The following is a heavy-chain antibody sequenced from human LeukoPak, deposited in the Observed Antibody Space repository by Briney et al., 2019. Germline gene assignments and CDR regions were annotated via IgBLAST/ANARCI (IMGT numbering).Heavy chain of an antibody. V-gene: IGHV4-39*01. CDR3: ARLRFRSSGYYYGLDY. CDR1: GGAISSSSYY. Sequence: SETLSLTCTVSGGAISSSSYYWGWIRQPPGKGLEWIGSIYCSGSTYYNPSLKSRVSISVDTSKNQFSLKLSSVTAADTAVYYCARLRFRSSGYYYGLDYWGQGTLVTVSS. D-gene: IGHD3-22*01. J-gene: IGHJ4*02. CDR2: IYCSGST.